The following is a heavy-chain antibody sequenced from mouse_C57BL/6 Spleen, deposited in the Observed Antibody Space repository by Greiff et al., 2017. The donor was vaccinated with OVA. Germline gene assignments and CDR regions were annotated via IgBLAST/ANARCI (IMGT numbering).Heavy chain of an antibody. J-gene: IGHJ3*01. CDR3: ARSYGNYEGFFAY. V-gene: IGHV2-2*01. CDR2: IWSGGST. D-gene: IGHD2-1*01. CDR1: GFSLTSYG. Sequence: QVQLKQSGPGLVQPSQSLSITCTVSGFSLTSYGVHWVRQSPGKGLEWLGVIWSGGSTDYNAAFISRLSISKDNSKSQVFFKMNSLQADDTAIYYCARSYGNYEGFFAYWGQGTLVTVSA.